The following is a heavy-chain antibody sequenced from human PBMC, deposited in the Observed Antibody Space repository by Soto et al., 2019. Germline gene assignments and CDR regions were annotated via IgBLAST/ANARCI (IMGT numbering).Heavy chain of an antibody. D-gene: IGHD2-15*01. J-gene: IGHJ3*02. CDR1: GFTFSSYA. CDR2: ISGSGGST. V-gene: IGHV3-23*01. Sequence: EVQLLESGGGLVQPGGSLRLSCAASGFTFSSYAMSWVRQAPGKGLEWVSAISGSGGSTYYADSVKGRFTISRDNSKNTLYLQMNSLRAEDKAVYYCAKDQVVVVAATSYAFDIWGQGTMVTVSS. CDR3: AKDQVVVVAATSYAFDI.